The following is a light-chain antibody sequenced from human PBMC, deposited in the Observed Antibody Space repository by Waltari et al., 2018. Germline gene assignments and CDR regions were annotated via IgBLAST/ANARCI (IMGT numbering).Light chain of an antibody. CDR3: QQIHGYPIT. CDR2: LAS. V-gene: IGKV1-9*01. CDR1: QGRSTH. J-gene: IGKJ4*01. Sequence: QLTHSPSFLSAHAGDRVTVTCRASQGRSTHLAWYQPKPGKAPKLLISLASTLESGVPSSFSGSGSGTEFTLTISSLQPEDFATYYCQQIHGYPITFGGGTTVEI.